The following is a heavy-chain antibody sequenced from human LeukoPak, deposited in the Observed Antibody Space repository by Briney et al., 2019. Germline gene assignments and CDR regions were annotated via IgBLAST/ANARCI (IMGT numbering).Heavy chain of an antibody. CDR3: ARQIAVAVPYYFDY. D-gene: IGHD6-19*01. J-gene: IGHJ4*02. CDR1: GFTFSSYS. CDR2: ISSSSSYI. Sequence: GGSLRLSCAASGFTFSSYSMNWVRQAPGKGLEWVSSISSSSSYIYYADSVKGRFTISRDNAKNSLYLQMNSLRAEDTAVYYCARQIAVAVPYYFDYWGQGTLVTVSS. V-gene: IGHV3-21*01.